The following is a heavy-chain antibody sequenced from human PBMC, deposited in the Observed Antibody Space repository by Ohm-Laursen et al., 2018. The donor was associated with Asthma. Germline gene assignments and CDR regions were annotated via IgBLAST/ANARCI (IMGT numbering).Heavy chain of an antibody. D-gene: IGHD3-10*01. CDR1: GGSISSYY. V-gene: IGHV4-59*12. J-gene: IGHJ6*02. CDR3: ARPNYGSGSMDV. Sequence: GTLSLTCTVSGGSISSYYWSWIRQPPGKGLEWIGYIYYSGSTNYNPSLKSRATISVDTSKNQFSLKLSSVTAADTAVYYCARPNYGSGSMDVWGQGTTVTVSS. CDR2: IYYSGST.